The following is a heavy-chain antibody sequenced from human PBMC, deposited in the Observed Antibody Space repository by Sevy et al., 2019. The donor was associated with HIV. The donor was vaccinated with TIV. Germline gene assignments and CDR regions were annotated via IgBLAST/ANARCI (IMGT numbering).Heavy chain of an antibody. Sequence: GGSLRLSCAASGFTLSSYAIHWVRQAPGRGLEWVAIISHDEILKEYTDAVKGRFTISRDNSKNTVYLQMNSLRAEDMAVYYCARDLPHLLPWELSRGSDYWGQGTLVTVSS. V-gene: IGHV3-30*04. J-gene: IGHJ4*02. CDR1: GFTLSSYA. CDR2: ISHDEILK. D-gene: IGHD1-26*01. CDR3: ARDLPHLLPWELSRGSDY.